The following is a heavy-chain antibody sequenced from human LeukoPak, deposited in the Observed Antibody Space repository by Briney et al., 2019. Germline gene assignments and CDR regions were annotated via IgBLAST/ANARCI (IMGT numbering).Heavy chain of an antibody. CDR3: ARERVTTTTFAY. V-gene: IGHV3-23*01. D-gene: IGHD4-11*01. J-gene: IGHJ4*02. Sequence: GGSLRLSCAASGFTFSSYPMSWVRQAPGKGLEWVSLISSSGGSTYYADSVRGRFTISRDKAKSTLYLQMDSLRAEDTALYYCARERVTTTTFAYWGQGTLVTVSS. CDR1: GFTFSSYP. CDR2: ISSSGGST.